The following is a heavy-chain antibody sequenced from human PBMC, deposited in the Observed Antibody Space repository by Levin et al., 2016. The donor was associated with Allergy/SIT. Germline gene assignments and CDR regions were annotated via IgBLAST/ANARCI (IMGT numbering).Heavy chain of an antibody. CDR3: AKDWDTAMVRLVSGGMDV. J-gene: IGHJ6*02. D-gene: IGHD5-18*01. Sequence: VRQAPGKGLEWVSAISGSGGSTYYADSVKGRFTISRDNSKNTLYLQMNSLRAEDTAVYYCAKDWDTAMVRLVSGGMDVWGQGTTVTVSS. CDR2: ISGSGGST. V-gene: IGHV3-23*01.